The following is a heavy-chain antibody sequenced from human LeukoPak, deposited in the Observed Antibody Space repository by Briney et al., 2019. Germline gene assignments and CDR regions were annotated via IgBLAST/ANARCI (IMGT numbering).Heavy chain of an antibody. CDR2: ISYDGSNK. Sequence: GGSLRLSCAASGFTFSNYGMHWVRQAPGKGLEWVAVISYDGSNKYYADSVKGRFTISRDDSQNTLYLQMNSLRAEDTAVYYCAKEGAQTPTDWYFDLWGRGTLVTVSS. CDR3: AKEGAQTPTDWYFDL. J-gene: IGHJ2*01. V-gene: IGHV3-30*18. D-gene: IGHD3-16*01. CDR1: GFTFSNYG.